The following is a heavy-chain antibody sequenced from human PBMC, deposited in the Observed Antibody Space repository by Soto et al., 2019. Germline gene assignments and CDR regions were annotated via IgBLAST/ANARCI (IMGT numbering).Heavy chain of an antibody. J-gene: IGHJ4*02. CDR1: GASISSYY. Sequence: SETLSLTYTVSGASISSYYWSWIRQPPGKGLEWIGYISSSGSNYNPSLKSRVTISLDTSKNEFSLKLTSVTAADTAVYYCARNNHFDSWGQGTLVTVSS. V-gene: IGHV4-59*01. CDR2: ISSSGS. CDR3: ARNNHFDS.